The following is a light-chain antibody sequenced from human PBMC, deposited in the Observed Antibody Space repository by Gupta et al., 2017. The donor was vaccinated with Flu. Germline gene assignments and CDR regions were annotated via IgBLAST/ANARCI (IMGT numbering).Light chain of an antibody. CDR1: NIEGKS. CDR3: QVWDSSSGRV. CDR2: DDD. Sequence: SDMLTQPPSVSVAPGQTARITCGGSNIEGKSVHWYLQKSGQAPVLVVHDDDDRPSGIPDRFSGSKSGNTATLTLSRVEAGDEADYYCQVWDSSSGRVFGGGTKLTVL. V-gene: IGLV3-21*02. J-gene: IGLJ3*02.